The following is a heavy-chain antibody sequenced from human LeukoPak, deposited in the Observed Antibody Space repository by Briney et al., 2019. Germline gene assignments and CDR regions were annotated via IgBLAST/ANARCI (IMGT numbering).Heavy chain of an antibody. V-gene: IGHV1-2*06. CDR3: ARPESYYGSVHAFDI. D-gene: IGHD3-10*01. J-gene: IGHJ3*02. CDR1: GYTFTGYY. Sequence: ASVKVSCKASGYTFTGYYMHWGRQAPGQGREGLGRINPNSGGTNYSKKFQGRVTMTRDTYISTAYMELSRLRSDDTAVYYCARPESYYGSVHAFDIWGQGTMVTVSS. CDR2: INPNSGGT.